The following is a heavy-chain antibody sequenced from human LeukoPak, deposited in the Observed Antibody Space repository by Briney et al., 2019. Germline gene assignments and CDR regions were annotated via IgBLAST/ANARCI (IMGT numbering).Heavy chain of an antibody. Sequence: PGGSLRPSCAASGFTFSNIGMHWVRQAPGKGLEWVAFIRYDESKKYFADSVRGRFTISRDNSKNTMYLQMNSLRAEDTAVYYCAKDHFATPDYDFWSGYYIDYWGQGILVTVSS. CDR2: IRYDESKK. CDR3: AKDHFATPDYDFWSGYYIDY. D-gene: IGHD3-3*01. CDR1: GFTFSNIG. J-gene: IGHJ4*02. V-gene: IGHV3-30*02.